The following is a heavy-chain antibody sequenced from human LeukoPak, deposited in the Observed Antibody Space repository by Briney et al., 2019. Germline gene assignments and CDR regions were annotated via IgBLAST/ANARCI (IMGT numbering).Heavy chain of an antibody. J-gene: IGHJ4*02. Sequence: PSETLSLTCAVSGGSISSGGYSWSWIRQPPGKGLEWIGYIYHSGSTYYNPSLKSRVTISVDRSKNQFSLKLSSVTAADTAVYYCAALLGYCSSTSFCWGQGTLVTVSS. D-gene: IGHD2-2*01. CDR3: AALLGYCSSTSFC. V-gene: IGHV4-30-2*01. CDR2: IYHSGST. CDR1: GGSISSGGYS.